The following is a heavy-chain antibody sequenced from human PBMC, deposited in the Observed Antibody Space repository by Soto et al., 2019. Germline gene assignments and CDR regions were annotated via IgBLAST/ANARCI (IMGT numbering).Heavy chain of an antibody. CDR3: AREALWGPYDFWSGSSRKNSSSWYPFYYYGMDV. Sequence: GASVNVSCKASGYTFTGYYMHWVRQAPGQGLEWMGWINPNSGGTNYAQKFQGRVTMTRDTSISTAYMELSRLRSDDTAVYYCAREALWGPYDFWSGSSRKNSSSWYPFYYYGMDVWGQGTTVTVSS. D-gene: IGHD3-3*01. CDR2: INPNSGGT. V-gene: IGHV1-2*02. CDR1: GYTFTGYY. J-gene: IGHJ6*02.